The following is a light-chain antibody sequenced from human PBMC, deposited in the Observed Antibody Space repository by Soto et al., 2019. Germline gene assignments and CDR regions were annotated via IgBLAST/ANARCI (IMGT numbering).Light chain of an antibody. V-gene: IGLV2-14*03. J-gene: IGLJ2*01. CDR1: SSDSGAYNF. CDR2: DVN. CDR3: TSLTTSTSLI. Sequence: QSALTQPASVSGSPGQSITISCTGTSSDSGAYNFVSWYQQHPGKAPKLMLYDVNIRPSGVSNRFSGSKSGNTASLTISGLQAEDEADYYCTSLTTSTSLIFGGGTKLTVL.